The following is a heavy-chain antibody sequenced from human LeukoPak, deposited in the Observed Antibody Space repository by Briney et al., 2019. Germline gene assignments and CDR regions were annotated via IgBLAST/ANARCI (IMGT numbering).Heavy chain of an antibody. J-gene: IGHJ4*02. Sequence: GGSLRLSCAASGFTFSSYAMSWVRQAPGKGLEWVSAISGSGGSTYYADSVKGRFTISRDNSKNTLYLQMNSLRAEDTAVYYCAKDLDSYSSGWSTLDYWGQGTLVTDSS. CDR1: GFTFSSYA. CDR2: ISGSGGST. CDR3: AKDLDSYSSGWSTLDY. D-gene: IGHD6-19*01. V-gene: IGHV3-23*01.